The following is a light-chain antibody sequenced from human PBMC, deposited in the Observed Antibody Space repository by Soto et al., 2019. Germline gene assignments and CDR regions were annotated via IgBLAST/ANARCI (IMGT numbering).Light chain of an antibody. Sequence: QSALTQPRSVSGSPGQSVTISCTGTSSDVGGYNYVSWYQQHPGKAPKLMIYDVSKRPSGVPDRFSGSKSGNTASLTISGLQAEDEADYSCCSYAGSYTLVVFGGGTQLTVL. V-gene: IGLV2-11*01. J-gene: IGLJ2*01. CDR2: DVS. CDR3: CSYAGSYTLVV. CDR1: SSDVGGYNY.